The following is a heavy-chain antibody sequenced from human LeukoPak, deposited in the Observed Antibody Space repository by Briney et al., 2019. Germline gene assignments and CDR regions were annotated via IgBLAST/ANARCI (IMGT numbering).Heavy chain of an antibody. D-gene: IGHD1-26*01. CDR1: GFTVSSNY. CDR2: IYSGGST. V-gene: IGHV3-53*01. CDR3: AVRRRSSGSYYLDY. Sequence: GGSLRLSCAASGFTVSSNYMSWVRQAPGKGLEWVSVIYSGGSTYYADSVKGRFTISRDNSKNTLYLQMNSLRAEDTAVYYCAVRRRSSGSYYLDYWGQGTLVTVSS. J-gene: IGHJ4*02.